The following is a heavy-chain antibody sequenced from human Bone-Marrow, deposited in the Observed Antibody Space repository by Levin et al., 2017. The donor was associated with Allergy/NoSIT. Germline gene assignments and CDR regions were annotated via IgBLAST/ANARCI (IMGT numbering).Heavy chain of an antibody. CDR1: GFTFRNYG. CDR2: VKADGSST. J-gene: IGHJ6*04. CDR3: ARGGSDV. D-gene: IGHD3-10*01. Sequence: GGSLRLSCAASGFTFRNYGMHWVRQAPGKGLVWVSHVKADGSSTNYADSVQGRFTIFRDNAKNTLYLQMNSLRVEDTAVYYCARGGSDVWGKGTTVTVSS. V-gene: IGHV3-74*01.